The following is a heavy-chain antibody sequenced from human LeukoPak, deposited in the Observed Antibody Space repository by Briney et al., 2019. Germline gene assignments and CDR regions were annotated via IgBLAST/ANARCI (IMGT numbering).Heavy chain of an antibody. CDR2: ISWNSGSI. Sequence: GGSLRLSCAASGFTFDDYAMHWVRHAPGKGLEWVSGISWNSGSIGYADSVKGRFTISRDNAKNSLYLQMNSLRAEDTALYYCAKDYGSGSYRAFDIWGQGTMVTVSS. V-gene: IGHV3-9*01. J-gene: IGHJ3*02. CDR3: AKDYGSGSYRAFDI. D-gene: IGHD3-10*01. CDR1: GFTFDDYA.